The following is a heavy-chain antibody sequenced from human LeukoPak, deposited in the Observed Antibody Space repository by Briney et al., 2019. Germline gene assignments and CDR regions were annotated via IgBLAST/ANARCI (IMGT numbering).Heavy chain of an antibody. CDR2: ISGSADHT. J-gene: IGHJ5*02. D-gene: IGHD6-19*01. CDR3: AKDAGWPQSDWFDP. CDR1: GFTFTSYA. Sequence: PGGSLRLSCAASGFTFTSYAMSWVRQAPGKGLEWVSAISGSADHTYYADSVKGRFTISRDNSKTTLYLEKNSLRAEDTALYYCAKDAGWPQSDWFDPWGQGTLVTVSS. V-gene: IGHV3-23*01.